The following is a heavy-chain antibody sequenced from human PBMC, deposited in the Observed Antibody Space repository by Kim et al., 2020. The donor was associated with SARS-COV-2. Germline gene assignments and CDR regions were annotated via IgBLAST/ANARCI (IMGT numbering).Heavy chain of an antibody. D-gene: IGHD1-26*01. Sequence: ASVKVSCKASGYTFTSYDISWVRQAPGQGLEWMGWISAYNGNTNYAQKLRGRVTMTTDTSTSTTYMELRSLRSDDTAVYYCARQRGSYFDYWGQGTLVTVSS. V-gene: IGHV1-18*04. CDR1: GYTFTSYD. CDR2: ISAYNGNT. J-gene: IGHJ4*02. CDR3: ARQRGSYFDY.